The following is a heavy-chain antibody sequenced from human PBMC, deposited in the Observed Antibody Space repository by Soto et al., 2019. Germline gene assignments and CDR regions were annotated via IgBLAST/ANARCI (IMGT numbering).Heavy chain of an antibody. D-gene: IGHD4-17*01. V-gene: IGHV3-33*01. CDR1: GFTFSSYG. Sequence: QVQLVESGGGVVQPGRSLRLSCAASGFTFSSYGMHWVRQAPGKGLEWVAVIWYDGSNKYYADSVKGRFTISRDNSKNPLYLQMNSLRAEDTAVYYCARVSMTTVTNFDYWGQGTLVTVSS. J-gene: IGHJ4*02. CDR3: ARVSMTTVTNFDY. CDR2: IWYDGSNK.